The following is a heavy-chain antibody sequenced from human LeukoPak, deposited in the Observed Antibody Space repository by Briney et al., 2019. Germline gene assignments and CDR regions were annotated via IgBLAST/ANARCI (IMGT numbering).Heavy chain of an antibody. J-gene: IGHJ4*02. V-gene: IGHV4-39*01. CDR1: GGSISSSSYY. CDR3: ARECTNGVCYLDY. CDR2: IYYSGST. Sequence: SETLSLACTVSGGSISSSSYYWGWIRQPPGKGLEWIGSIYYSGSTYYNPSLKSRVTISVDTSKNQFSLKLSSVTAADTAVYYCARECTNGVCYLDYWGQGTLVTVSS. D-gene: IGHD2-8*01.